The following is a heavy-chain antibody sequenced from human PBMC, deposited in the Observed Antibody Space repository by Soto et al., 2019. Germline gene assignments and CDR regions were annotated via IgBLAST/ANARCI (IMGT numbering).Heavy chain of an antibody. CDR2: INHSGST. Sequence: SETLSLTCAVYGGSFSGYYWSWIRQPPGKGPEWIGEINHSGSTNYNPSLKSRVTISVDTSKNQFSLKLSSVTAADTAVYYCARTGRGVIITGDYWGQGTLVTVSS. CDR3: ARTGRGVIITGDY. CDR1: GGSFSGYY. D-gene: IGHD3-10*01. J-gene: IGHJ4*02. V-gene: IGHV4-34*01.